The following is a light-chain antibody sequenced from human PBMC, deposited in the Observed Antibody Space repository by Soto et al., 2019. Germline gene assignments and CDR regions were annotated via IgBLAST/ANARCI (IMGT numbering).Light chain of an antibody. J-gene: IGKJ1*01. CDR2: DAS. V-gene: IGKV1-5*01. CDR3: QQYKSYPWT. Sequence: DIQMTQFPSTLSASVGDRVTITCRASQSISGWLAWFQQKPGKAHELLIYDASDLESGVSSRFSGSGSGTEFTLTISDLQPDDCATYYCQQYKSYPWTFGQGTKVEMK. CDR1: QSISGW.